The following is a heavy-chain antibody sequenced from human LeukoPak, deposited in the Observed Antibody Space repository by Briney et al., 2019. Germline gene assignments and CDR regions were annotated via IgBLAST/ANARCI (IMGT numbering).Heavy chain of an antibody. Sequence: GSLRLSCAASGFTFSSYGMHWVRQAPGKGLEWVAVIWYDGSNKYYADSVKGRFTISRDNSKNTLYLQMNSLRAEDTAVYYCARENYYDSSGYYYGGFDYWGQGTLVTVSS. CDR3: ARENYYDSSGYYYGGFDY. J-gene: IGHJ4*02. V-gene: IGHV3-33*01. D-gene: IGHD3-22*01. CDR1: GFTFSSYG. CDR2: IWYDGSNK.